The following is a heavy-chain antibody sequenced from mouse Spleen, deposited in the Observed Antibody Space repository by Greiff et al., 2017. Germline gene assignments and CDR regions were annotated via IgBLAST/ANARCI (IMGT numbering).Heavy chain of an antibody. CDR2: ISSGGSYT. V-gene: IGHV5-9*02. CDR1: GFAFSSYD. CDR3: ARHDGYLY. D-gene: IGHD2-3*01. Sequence: EVQVVESGGGLVKPGGSLKLSCAASGFAFSSYDMSWVRQTPEKRLEWVATISSGGSYTYYPDSVKGRFTISRDNARNTLYLQMSSLRSEDTALYYCARHDGYLYWGQGTTLTVSS. J-gene: IGHJ2*01.